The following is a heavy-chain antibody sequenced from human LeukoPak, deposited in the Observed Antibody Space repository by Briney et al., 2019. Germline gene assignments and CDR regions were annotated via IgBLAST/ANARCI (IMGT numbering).Heavy chain of an antibody. V-gene: IGHV6-1*01. Sequence: SQTLSLTCAISGDSVSSNRATWAWITQSPSRGLEWVGRTYFRSKWYNDYAVSVKSRITINPDTSKNQFSLQLSSVNPEDTAVYYCARGRGDIDFDYWGQGTLVTVSS. CDR3: ARGRGDIDFDY. J-gene: IGHJ4*02. CDR1: GDSVSSNRAT. CDR2: TYFRSKWYN.